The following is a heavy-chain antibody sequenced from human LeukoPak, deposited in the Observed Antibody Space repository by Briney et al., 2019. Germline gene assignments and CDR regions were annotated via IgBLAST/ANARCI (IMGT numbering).Heavy chain of an antibody. D-gene: IGHD2-2*02. Sequence: GASVKVSCKASGYTFTGYYMHWVRQAPGQGLEWMGWINPNSGGTNYAQKFQGRVTMTRDTSISTAYMELSRLRSEDTAVYYCARSSPVVPAAIPRYGFDYWGQGTLVTVSS. V-gene: IGHV1-2*02. J-gene: IGHJ4*02. CDR1: GYTFTGYY. CDR2: INPNSGGT. CDR3: ARSSPVVPAAIPRYGFDY.